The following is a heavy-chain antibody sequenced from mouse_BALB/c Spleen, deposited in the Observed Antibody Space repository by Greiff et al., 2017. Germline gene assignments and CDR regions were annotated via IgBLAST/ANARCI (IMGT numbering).Heavy chain of an antibody. J-gene: IGHJ1*01. Sequence: VQLVESGAELVKPGASVKLSCKTSGYTFTSYWIQWVKQRPGQGLEWIGYINPSSGYTNYNQKFKDKATLTADKSSSTAYMQLSSLTSEDSAVYYCARANWDWYFDVWGAGTTVTVSS. V-gene: IGHV1S26*01. CDR2: INPSSGYT. D-gene: IGHD4-1*01. CDR3: ARANWDWYFDV. CDR1: GYTFTSYW.